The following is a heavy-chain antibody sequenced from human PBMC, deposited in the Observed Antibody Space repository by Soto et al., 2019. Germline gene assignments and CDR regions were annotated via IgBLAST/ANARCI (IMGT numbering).Heavy chain of an antibody. D-gene: IGHD3-3*01. CDR3: AAGITIFGVVILHDAFDI. CDR1: GFTFSSYS. V-gene: IGHV3-48*01. CDR2: ISSSSSTI. J-gene: IGHJ3*02. Sequence: GGSLRLSCAASGFTFSSYSMNWVRQAPGKGLEWVSYISSSSSTIYYADSVKGRFTISRDNAKNSLYLQMNSLRAEDTAVYYCAAGITIFGVVILHDAFDIWGQGTMVTVSS.